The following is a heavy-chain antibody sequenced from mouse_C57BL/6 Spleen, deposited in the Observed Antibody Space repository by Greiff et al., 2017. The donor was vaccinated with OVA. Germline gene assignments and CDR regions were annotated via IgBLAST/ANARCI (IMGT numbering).Heavy chain of an antibody. CDR3: ARYYGSSYDYYAMDY. Sequence: VQLQQPGAELVRPGSSVKLSCKASGYTFTSYCLYWVKQRPGQGLEWIGNIYPSDSETHYNQKFKDNATLTVDKSSSTAYMQLSSLTSEDSAVYYCARYYGSSYDYYAMDYWGQGTSVTVSS. J-gene: IGHJ4*01. CDR2: IYPSDSET. V-gene: IGHV1-61*01. CDR1: GYTFTSYC. D-gene: IGHD1-1*01.